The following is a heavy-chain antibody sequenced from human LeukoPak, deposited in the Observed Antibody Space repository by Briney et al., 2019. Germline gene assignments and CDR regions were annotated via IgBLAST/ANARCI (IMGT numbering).Heavy chain of an antibody. CDR2: INPSGGST. D-gene: IGHD4/OR15-4a*01. J-gene: IGHJ3*02. CDR1: GYTFTNYY. Sequence: ASVKVSCKASGYTFTNYYMHWVRQAPGQGLEWMGIINPSGGSTSYAQKFQGRLIMTRDTSTSTVYMELSSLRSGDTAVYYCARATWYGGNPSGAFDIWGQGTMVTVSS. CDR3: ARATWYGGNPSGAFDI. V-gene: IGHV1-46*01.